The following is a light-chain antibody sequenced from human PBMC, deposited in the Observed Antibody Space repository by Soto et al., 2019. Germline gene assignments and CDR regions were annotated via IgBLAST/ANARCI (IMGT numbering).Light chain of an antibody. V-gene: IGLV1-44*01. CDR2: SNN. CDR3: AAWDDSLNGQV. Sequence: QSVLTQPHSASGTPGQRLTISFSGSTANIGSNTVNWYQHLPGSAPKIVIYSNNQRPSGVPDRFSGSKSGTSASLAISGLQSEDEADYYCAAWDDSLNGQVFGGGTKLTVL. J-gene: IGLJ3*02. CDR1: TANIGSNT.